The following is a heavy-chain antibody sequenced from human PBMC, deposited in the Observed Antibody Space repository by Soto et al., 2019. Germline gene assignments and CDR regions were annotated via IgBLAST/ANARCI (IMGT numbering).Heavy chain of an antibody. Sequence: ASVKVSCKASGYTFTSYDINWVRQATGQGLEWMGWMNPNSGNTGYAQKFQGRVTMTRNTSISTAYMELSSLRSEDTAVYYCARVNTEFYDFWSGIDYWGQGTLVTVSS. CDR3: ARVNTEFYDFWSGIDY. CDR1: GYTFTSYD. J-gene: IGHJ4*02. CDR2: MNPNSGNT. V-gene: IGHV1-8*01. D-gene: IGHD3-3*01.